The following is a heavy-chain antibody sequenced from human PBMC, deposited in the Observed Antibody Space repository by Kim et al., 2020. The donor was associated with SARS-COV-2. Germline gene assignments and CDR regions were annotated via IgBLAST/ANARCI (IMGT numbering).Heavy chain of an antibody. Sequence: SETLSLTCTVSGGSISSYYWSWIRQPPGKGLEWIGYIYYSGSTNYNPSLKSRVTISVDTSKNQFSLKLSSVTAADTAVYYCARGSRSAIGYWGQGTLVTVSS. D-gene: IGHD6-25*01. CDR2: IYYSGST. V-gene: IGHV4-59*01. CDR1: GGSISSYY. CDR3: ARGSRSAIGY. J-gene: IGHJ4*02.